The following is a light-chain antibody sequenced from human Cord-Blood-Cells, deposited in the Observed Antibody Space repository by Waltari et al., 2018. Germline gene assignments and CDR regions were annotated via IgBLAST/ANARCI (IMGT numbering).Light chain of an antibody. CDR3: SSYAGSK. CDR2: EVS. CDR1: SSDVGGYNY. V-gene: IGLV2-8*01. J-gene: IGLJ2*01. Sequence: QSALTQPPSASGSPGQSVTISCTGTSSDVGGYNYVSWYQQHPGKAPKLMIYEVSTRPSGVPDRFSGSKSGNTAARTVSGLQGEDEADYYCSSYAGSKFGGGTKLTVL.